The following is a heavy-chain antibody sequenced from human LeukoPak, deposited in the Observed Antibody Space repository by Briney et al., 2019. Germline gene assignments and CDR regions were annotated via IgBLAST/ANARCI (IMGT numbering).Heavy chain of an antibody. D-gene: IGHD2-2*01. J-gene: IGHJ4*02. CDR2: IKQDGTEE. CDR1: GFTFSSSW. V-gene: IGHV3-7*03. CDR3: ARDPCHGALDY. Sequence: GGSLRLSCVASGFTFSSSWMSWVRRAPGKGLEWVANIKQDGTEEYYVDPVRGRFSISKDNAKNSLYLQVNSLRAEDTAVYYCARDPCHGALDYWGQGALVTVSS.